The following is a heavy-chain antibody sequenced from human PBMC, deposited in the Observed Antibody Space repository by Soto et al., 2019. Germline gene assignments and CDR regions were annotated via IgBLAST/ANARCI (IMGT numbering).Heavy chain of an antibody. CDR2: MNPNSCNT. J-gene: IGHJ6*02. V-gene: IGHV1-8*01. CDR3: ARGRYGEHYYSYGMDV. CDR1: GYTXSSYD. Sequence: SXKVSCTAAGYTXSSYDIDWVRQATGQGLGWMGWMNPNSCNTGYAQKFQGRVTMTRNTSIRTAYMELSSLRSEDTAVYYCARGRYGEHYYSYGMDVWGQGTTVTV. D-gene: IGHD5-18*01.